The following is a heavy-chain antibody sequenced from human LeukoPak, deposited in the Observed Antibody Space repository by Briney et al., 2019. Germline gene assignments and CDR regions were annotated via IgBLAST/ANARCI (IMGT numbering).Heavy chain of an antibody. CDR1: GGSISSYY. CDR3: ARHHEDYYYYGMDV. J-gene: IGHJ6*02. CDR2: IYYSGST. Sequence: SETLSLTCTASGGSISSYYWTWIRQSPGKGLEWIGHIYYSGSTNYNPSLKSRVTISVDTSKNQFSLNLTSVTAADTAVYYCARHHEDYYYYGMDVWGQGATVTVSS. V-gene: IGHV4-59*08.